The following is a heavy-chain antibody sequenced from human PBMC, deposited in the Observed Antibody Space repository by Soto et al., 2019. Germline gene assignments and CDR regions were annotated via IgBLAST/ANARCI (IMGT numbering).Heavy chain of an antibody. CDR3: ARDGGSSSWSALGY. D-gene: IGHD6-13*01. CDR1: GGSISSYY. V-gene: IGHV4-59*01. J-gene: IGHJ4*02. Sequence: QVQLQESGPGLVKPSETLSLTCTVSGGSISSYYWSWIRQPPGKGLEWIGYIYYSGSTNYNPSLKSRVTISVDTSKNQFSLKLSSVTAADTAVYYCARDGGSSSWSALGYWGQGTLVTVSS. CDR2: IYYSGST.